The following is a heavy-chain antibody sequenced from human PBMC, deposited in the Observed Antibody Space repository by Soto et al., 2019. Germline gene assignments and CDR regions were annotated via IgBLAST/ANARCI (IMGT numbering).Heavy chain of an antibody. D-gene: IGHD3-16*01. J-gene: IGHJ4*02. Sequence: EVQLLESGGGLVQPGGSLRLSCSASGFSFSIVGMGWVRQAPGKGLEFVSTISDSGSNTYYTDSVKGRFSISRDNSKNTLSLQMSSLRAEDTAVYYCAKEGGARKPFDYWGQGTLVTVSS. CDR1: GFSFSIVG. V-gene: IGHV3-23*01. CDR3: AKEGGARKPFDY. CDR2: ISDSGSNT.